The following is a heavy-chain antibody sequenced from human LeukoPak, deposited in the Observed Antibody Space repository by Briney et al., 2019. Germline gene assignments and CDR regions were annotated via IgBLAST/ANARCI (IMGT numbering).Heavy chain of an antibody. CDR1: GFTFSSYG. V-gene: IGHV3-30*02. D-gene: IGHD7-27*01. J-gene: IGHJ4*02. CDR2: IWYGGSNK. CDR3: AKGSDPGVYFDY. Sequence: PGGSLRLSCAASGFTFSSYGMHWVRQAPGKGLEWVAVIWYGGSNKYYADSVKGRFTISRDNSKNTLYLQMNSLRAEDTAVYYCAKGSDPGVYFDYWGQGTLVTVSS.